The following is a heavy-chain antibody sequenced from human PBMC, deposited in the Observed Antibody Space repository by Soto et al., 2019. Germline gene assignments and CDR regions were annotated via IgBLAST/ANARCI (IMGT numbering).Heavy chain of an antibody. CDR3: ARVNSMQPNPFYAMDV. CDR2: MDPNNGNT. V-gene: IGHV1-8*01. D-gene: IGHD6-13*01. J-gene: IGHJ6*02. Sequence: ASVKVSCKAAGYTFTSYDMNWVRQATGQGLEWLGYMDPNNGNTGYAQKFQGRVTMTRDTSISTVYMELSSLRSEDTAVYYCARVNSMQPNPFYAMDVWGQGTTVTVSS. CDR1: GYTFTSYD.